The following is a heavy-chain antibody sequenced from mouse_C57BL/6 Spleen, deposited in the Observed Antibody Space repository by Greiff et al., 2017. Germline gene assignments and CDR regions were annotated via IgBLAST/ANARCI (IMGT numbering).Heavy chain of an antibody. J-gene: IGHJ2*01. CDR1: GYAFSSSW. D-gene: IGHD1-1*01. CDR3: ARWNYGYYFDY. CDR2: IYPGDGDT. Sequence: VQLQQSGPELVKPGASVKISCKASGYAFSSSWMNWVKQRPGKGLEWIGRIYPGDGDTNYNGKFKGKATLTADKSSSTAYMQLSSLTSEDSAVYFCARWNYGYYFDYWGQGTTLTVSS. V-gene: IGHV1-82*01.